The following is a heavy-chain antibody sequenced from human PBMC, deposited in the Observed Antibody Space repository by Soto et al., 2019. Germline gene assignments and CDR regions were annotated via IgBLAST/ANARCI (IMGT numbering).Heavy chain of an antibody. CDR2: IKSKTDGGTT. V-gene: IGHV3-15*01. CDR1: GFTFSNAW. CDR3: TSIVVVPAAIGSPHYYYYYMDV. Sequence: GESLKISCAASGFTFSNAWMSWVRQAPGKGLEWVGRIKSKTDGGTTDYAAPVKGRFTISRDDSKNTLYLQMNSLKTEDTAVYYCTSIVVVPAAIGSPHYYYYYMDVWGKGTTVTVSS. J-gene: IGHJ6*03. D-gene: IGHD2-2*01.